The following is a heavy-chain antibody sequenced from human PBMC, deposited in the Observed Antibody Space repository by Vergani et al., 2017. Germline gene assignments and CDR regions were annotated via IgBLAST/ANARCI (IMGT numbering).Heavy chain of an antibody. V-gene: IGHV3-7*01. CDR3: ARHGGSGWSLDY. D-gene: IGHD6-19*01. J-gene: IGHJ4*02. Sequence: EVQLVESGGGLVQPGGSLRLSCAASGFTFSSYWMSWVRQAPGKGLEWVANIKQDESEKYYVDSVKGRFTITRDNAKHSLYLQMNSLRAEDTAVYYCARHGGSGWSLDYWGQGTLVTVSS. CDR1: GFTFSSYW. CDR2: IKQDESEK.